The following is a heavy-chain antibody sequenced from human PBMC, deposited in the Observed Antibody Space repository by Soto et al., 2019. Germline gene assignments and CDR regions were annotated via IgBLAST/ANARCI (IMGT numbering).Heavy chain of an antibody. J-gene: IGHJ3*02. CDR2: IYYSGST. CDR1: GGSINSGDYY. Sequence: QVQLQESGPGLVKPSQTLSLTCSVSGGSINSGDYYWSWIRQPPGKGLEWIGYIYYSGSTYHNPSLKSRINLSLDTSKNPFSLKLSSVTAADPAVYYCATVPTYYYDRSGYANAFDIWGQGTLVTVSS. V-gene: IGHV4-30-4*01. CDR3: ATVPTYYYDRSGYANAFDI. D-gene: IGHD3-22*01.